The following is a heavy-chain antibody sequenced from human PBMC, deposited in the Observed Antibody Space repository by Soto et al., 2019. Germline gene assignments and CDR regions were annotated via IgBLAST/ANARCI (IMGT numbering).Heavy chain of an antibody. Sequence: GESLKISCKGSGYSFAGYWITWVRQKPGKGLEWMGRIDPSDSQTYYSPSFRGHVTISVTKSITTVFLQWSSLRASDTAMYYCARQIYDSDTGPNFQYYFDSWGQGTTVTVSS. J-gene: IGHJ4*02. D-gene: IGHD3-22*01. CDR3: ARQIYDSDTGPNFQYYFDS. CDR1: GYSFAGYW. CDR2: IDPSDSQT. V-gene: IGHV5-10-1*01.